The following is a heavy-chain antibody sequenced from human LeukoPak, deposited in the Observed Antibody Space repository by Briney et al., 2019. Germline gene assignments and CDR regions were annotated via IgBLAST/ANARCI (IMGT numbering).Heavy chain of an antibody. CDR2: ISASGYTV. CDR1: GFTFSSCE. D-gene: IGHD6-13*01. J-gene: IGHJ4*02. Sequence: QPGGSLRLSCAASGFTFSSCEMNWVRQAPGKGLEWVSYISASGYTVYYADSVKGRFTISRDSSKNTLYLQMNSLRAEDTAVYYCERGMSSPYWGQGTLVTVSS. CDR3: ERGMSSPY. V-gene: IGHV3-48*03.